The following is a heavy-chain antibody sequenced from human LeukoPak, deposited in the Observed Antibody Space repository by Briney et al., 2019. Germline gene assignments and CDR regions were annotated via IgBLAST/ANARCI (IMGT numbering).Heavy chain of an antibody. J-gene: IGHJ4*02. CDR2: INSDGSIT. CDR1: GFTFSNYW. D-gene: IGHD3-3*01. CDR3: SRTLFGVVNY. V-gene: IGHV3-74*01. Sequence: GGSLRLSCVASGFTFSNYWMHWVRQAPGKGLVWVSRINSDGSITNHADSVKGRFTISRDSAKNTLYLQMTSLRAEDTAVYYCSRTLFGVVNYWGQGTLVIVSS.